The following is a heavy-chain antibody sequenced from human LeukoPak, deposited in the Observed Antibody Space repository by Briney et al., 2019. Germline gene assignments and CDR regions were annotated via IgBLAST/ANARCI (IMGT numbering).Heavy chain of an antibody. Sequence: GGSLRLSCAASGFTVSSNYMSWVRQAPGKGLEWVSVIYSGGSTYYADSVKGRFTISRDNAKNSLYLQMNSLRAEDTALYYCATDYYGSGSYSYAFDIWGQGTMVTVSS. CDR1: GFTVSSNY. CDR3: ATDYYGSGSYSYAFDI. D-gene: IGHD3-10*01. V-gene: IGHV3-53*01. J-gene: IGHJ3*02. CDR2: IYSGGST.